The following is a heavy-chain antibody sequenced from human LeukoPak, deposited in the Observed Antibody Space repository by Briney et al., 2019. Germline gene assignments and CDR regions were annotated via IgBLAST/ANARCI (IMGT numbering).Heavy chain of an antibody. Sequence: ASVKVSCKASGGTFSSYAISWVRQAPGQGLEWMGRITPILGIANYAQRFQGRVTITADKSTSTAYMELSSLRSEDTAVYYCAREGSRDYFDYWGQGTLVTVSS. CDR2: ITPILGIA. J-gene: IGHJ4*02. CDR3: AREGSRDYFDY. CDR1: GGTFSSYA. V-gene: IGHV1-69*04.